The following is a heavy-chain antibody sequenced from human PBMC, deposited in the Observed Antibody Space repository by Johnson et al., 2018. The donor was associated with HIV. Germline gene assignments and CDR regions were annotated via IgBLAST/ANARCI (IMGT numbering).Heavy chain of an antibody. CDR1: GFTFSSYG. CDR2: IKSNTDGGTT. D-gene: IGHD6-19*01. Sequence: VQLVESGGGVVQPGGSLRLSCAASGFTFSSYGMHWVRQAPGKGLAWVGRIKSNTDGGTTDYSAPVTGRFTISRDDSKNTLYLQMNSLKTEDTAVYYCTTSYSSGWYGANDAFDIWGQGTMVTVSS. CDR3: TTSYSSGWYGANDAFDI. J-gene: IGHJ3*02. V-gene: IGHV3-15*01.